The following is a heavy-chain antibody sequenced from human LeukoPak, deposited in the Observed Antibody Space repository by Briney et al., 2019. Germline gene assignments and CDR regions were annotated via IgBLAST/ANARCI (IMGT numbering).Heavy chain of an antibody. CDR1: DDSISRYY. D-gene: IGHD3-3*01. V-gene: IGHV4-59*08. Sequence: PSETLSLTCSVSDDSISRYYWSWIRQSPGKGLEWLAYSHSSGTTNYNPSLKSRITMSVDTSKNQFSLKLSSVTAADTAVYYCASGYSVFGVVTYWGQGTLVTVSS. CDR3: ASGYSVFGVVTY. CDR2: SHSSGTT. J-gene: IGHJ4*02.